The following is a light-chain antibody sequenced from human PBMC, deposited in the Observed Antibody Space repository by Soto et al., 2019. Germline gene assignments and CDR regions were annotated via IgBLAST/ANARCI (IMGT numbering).Light chain of an antibody. J-gene: IGLJ1*01. CDR3: TSYTSGTYV. Sequence: QSAPTQPASVSGSPGQSITVSCTGTSSDVGTYNYVSWYQQHPGKAPKLMIFEVSNRPSGVSNRFSGSKSGNTASLTISGLQAEDEADYYCTSYTSGTYVFGTATKVTVL. V-gene: IGLV2-14*01. CDR2: EVS. CDR1: SSDVGTYNY.